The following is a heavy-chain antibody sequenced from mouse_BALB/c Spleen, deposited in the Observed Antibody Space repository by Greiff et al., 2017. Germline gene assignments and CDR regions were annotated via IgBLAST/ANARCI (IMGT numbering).Heavy chain of an antibody. J-gene: IGHJ2*01. CDR3: AREGYYFDY. CDR1: GYNFTSYW. Sequence: QVQLQQPGAELVKPGTSVKLSCKASGYNFTSYWINWVKLRPGQGLEWIGDIYPGSGSTNYNEKFKSKATLTVDTSSSTAYMQLSSLASEDSALYYCAREGYYFDYWGQGTTLTVSS. CDR2: IYPGSGST. V-gene: IGHV1-55*01.